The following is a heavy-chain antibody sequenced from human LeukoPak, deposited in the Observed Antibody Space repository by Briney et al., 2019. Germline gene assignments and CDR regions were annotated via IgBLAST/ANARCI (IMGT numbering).Heavy chain of an antibody. J-gene: IGHJ4*02. CDR3: ARWDWNYYFDY. V-gene: IGHV4-61*02. Sequence: PSETLSLTCTVSGASISSGSYYWSWIRQPAGKGLEWIGRVYTSGSTNYNPSLKSRVTISVDTSKNQFSLKLSSVTAADTAVYYCARWDWNYYFDYWGQGTLVTVSS. CDR1: GASISSGSYY. CDR2: VYTSGST. D-gene: IGHD1-7*01.